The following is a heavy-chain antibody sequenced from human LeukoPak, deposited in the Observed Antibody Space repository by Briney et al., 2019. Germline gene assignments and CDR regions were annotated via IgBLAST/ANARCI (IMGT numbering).Heavy chain of an antibody. D-gene: IGHD3-22*01. J-gene: IGHJ4*02. CDR3: ARTDGDYYDSSGPDY. V-gene: IGHV4-59*08. CDR2: IYYSGST. Sequence: SETLSLTCTVSGGSISTYYWSWIRQPPGKGLEWIGYIYYSGSTNYNPSLKSRVTISVDTSKNQFSLKLSSVTAADTAMYYCARTDGDYYDSSGPDYWGQGTLVTVSS. CDR1: GGSISTYY.